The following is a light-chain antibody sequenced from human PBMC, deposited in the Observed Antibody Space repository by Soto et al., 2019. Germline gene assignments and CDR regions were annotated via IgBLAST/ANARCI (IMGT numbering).Light chain of an antibody. J-gene: IGLJ3*02. Sequence: QSVLTQPPSVSAAPGQTVTISCSGSSANIGSRYVSWYQQFPGSAPKLLIYDNDKRPSGTPDRFSGSKSGASATLGITGLQTGDEADYYCGTWDTSLSAEVFGGVTKLTVL. V-gene: IGLV1-51*01. CDR1: SANIGSRY. CDR3: GTWDTSLSAEV. CDR2: DND.